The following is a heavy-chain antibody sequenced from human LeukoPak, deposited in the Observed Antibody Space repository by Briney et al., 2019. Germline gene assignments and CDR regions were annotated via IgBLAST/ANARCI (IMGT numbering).Heavy chain of an antibody. CDR2: ISGSSNTI. D-gene: IGHD3-22*01. Sequence: PGGSLRLSCVGSGFTFSNYEMNWVRQAPGKGLEWVSYISGSSNTIYYADSVKGRFTISRDNAKNSLYLQMNSLRAEDTAVYYCARIGYYDSSGYYHYYYYMDVWGKGTTVTVSS. CDR1: GFTFSNYE. CDR3: ARIGYYDSSGYYHYYYYMDV. V-gene: IGHV3-48*01. J-gene: IGHJ6*03.